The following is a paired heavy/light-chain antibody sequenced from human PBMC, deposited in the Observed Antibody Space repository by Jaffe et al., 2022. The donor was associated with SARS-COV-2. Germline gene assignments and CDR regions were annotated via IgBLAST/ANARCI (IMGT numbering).Heavy chain of an antibody. V-gene: IGHV1-58*02. J-gene: IGHJ6*02. D-gene: IGHD3-16*01. CDR2: MVVVGGNT. Sequence: QMQLVQSGPEVKKPGTSVKVSCKASGLTFSRSAIQWVRQARGQRLEWIGWMVVVGGNTDYAQKFQERVTITRDMSTSTVYMELSSLRSEDTAVYYCAAGEWAPQRYYHYYGMDVWGQGTTVTVSS. CDR3: AAGEWAPQRYYHYYGMDV. CDR1: GLTFSRSA.
Light chain of an antibody. Sequence: DIQMTQSPSTLSASVGDRVTITCRASQSISSWLAWYQQKPGKAPKLLIYKASSLESGVPSRFSGSGSGTEFTLTISSLQPDDFATYYCQQYNSFPWTFGQGTMVEFK. V-gene: IGKV1-5*03. CDR1: QSISSW. J-gene: IGKJ1*01. CDR2: KAS. CDR3: QQYNSFPWT.